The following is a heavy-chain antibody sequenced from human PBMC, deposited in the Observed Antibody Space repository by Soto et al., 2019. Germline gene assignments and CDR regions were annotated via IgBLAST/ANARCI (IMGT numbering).Heavy chain of an antibody. Sequence: EVQLLESGGGLVQPGGSLRLSCAASGFTFSFCAMSWVRQAPGKGLEWVSSIRGSGGDTYYADSVRGLFTISRDNSKNTLYLQMNSPRVEDTAVYYCVKGDSDSYYDFDYWGQGNLVTVSS. J-gene: IGHJ4*02. CDR3: VKGDSDSYYDFDY. D-gene: IGHD3-22*01. CDR2: IRGSGGDT. CDR1: GFTFSFCA. V-gene: IGHV3-23*01.